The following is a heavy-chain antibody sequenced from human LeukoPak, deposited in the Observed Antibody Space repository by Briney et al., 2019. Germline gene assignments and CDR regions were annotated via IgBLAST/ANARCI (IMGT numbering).Heavy chain of an antibody. V-gene: IGHV3-33*01. D-gene: IGHD6-13*01. J-gene: IGHJ4*02. CDR3: VRSSMAAAGPFDY. CDR1: GFTFSSYG. Sequence: GGSLRLSCAASGFTFSSYGMHWVRQAPGKGLEWVTVIWYDGSNKYYADSVKGRFTISRDNSKNTLYLQMNSLRAEDTAVYYCVRSSMAAAGPFDYWGQGTLVTVSS. CDR2: IWYDGSNK.